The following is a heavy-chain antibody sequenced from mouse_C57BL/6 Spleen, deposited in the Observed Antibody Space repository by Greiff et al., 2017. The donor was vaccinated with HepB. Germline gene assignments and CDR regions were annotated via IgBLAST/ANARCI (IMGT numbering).Heavy chain of an antibody. D-gene: IGHD2-1*01. CDR3: ARRGNYGAMDY. CDR2: ISSGGSYT. J-gene: IGHJ4*01. CDR1: GFTFSSYG. Sequence: DVMLVESGGDLVKPGGSLKLSCAASGFTFSSYGMSWVRQTPDKRLEWVATISSGGSYTYYPDSVKGRFTISRDNAKNTLYLQMSSLKSEDTAMYYCARRGNYGAMDYWGQGTSVTVSS. V-gene: IGHV5-6*02.